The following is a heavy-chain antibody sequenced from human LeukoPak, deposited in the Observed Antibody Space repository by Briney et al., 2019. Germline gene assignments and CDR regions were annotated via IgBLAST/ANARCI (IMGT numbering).Heavy chain of an antibody. CDR1: GGSFSGYY. CDR2: INHSGST. D-gene: IGHD3-10*01. CDR3: ARRGHGSGSYSFDY. V-gene: IGHV4-34*01. J-gene: IGHJ4*02. Sequence: PSETLSLTCAVYGGSFSGYYWSWIRQPPGKGLEWIGEINHSGSTNYNPSLKSRVTMSVDTSKNQFSLKLSSVTAADTAVYYCARRGHGSGSYSFDYWGQGTLVTVSS.